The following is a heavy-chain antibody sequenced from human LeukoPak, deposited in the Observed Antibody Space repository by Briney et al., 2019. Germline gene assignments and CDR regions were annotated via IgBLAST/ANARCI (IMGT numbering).Heavy chain of an antibody. CDR2: IKEGGSEK. V-gene: IGHV3-7*01. Sequence: GGSLRLSCAASGFTFSSYWMSWVRQAPGKGLEWVANIKEGGSEKYYVDSVEGRFTISRDNAKNSLYLQMNSLRAEDTAVYYCARDGATVTKSPYIDYWGQGTLVTVSS. CDR3: ARDGATVTKSPYIDY. CDR1: GFTFSSYW. J-gene: IGHJ4*02. D-gene: IGHD4-17*01.